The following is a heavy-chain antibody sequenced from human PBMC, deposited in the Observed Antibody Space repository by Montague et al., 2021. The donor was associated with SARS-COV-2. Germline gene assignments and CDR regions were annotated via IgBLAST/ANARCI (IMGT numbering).Heavy chain of an antibody. D-gene: IGHD3-10*01. V-gene: IGHV2-5*01. CDR2: IYWNDDT. J-gene: IGHJ4*02. Sequence: SQTPVKALEWLALIYWNDDTRYSPSLKSRLTITKDASKNQVVLTMTNMDPVDTATYYCAHRLPGFQWFGKGTFDYWGEGTLVTVSS. CDR3: AHRLPGFQWFGKGTFDY.